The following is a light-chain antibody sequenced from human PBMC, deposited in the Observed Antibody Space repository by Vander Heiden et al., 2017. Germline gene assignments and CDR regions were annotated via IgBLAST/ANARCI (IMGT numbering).Light chain of an antibody. Sequence: EIVLTQSPGTLSLSPGERATLSCRASQSVSSSYLAWYQQKPGQAPRLLIYGASSRATGIPDRFSGSGSATDFTLTIIRLEPEDFAVYYCQQYGSSPLYTFGQGTKLEIK. V-gene: IGKV3-20*01. J-gene: IGKJ2*01. CDR2: GAS. CDR3: QQYGSSPLYT. CDR1: QSVSSSY.